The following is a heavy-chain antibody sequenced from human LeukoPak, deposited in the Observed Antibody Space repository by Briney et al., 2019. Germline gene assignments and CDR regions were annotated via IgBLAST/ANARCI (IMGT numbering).Heavy chain of an antibody. CDR1: GFTFGDYA. V-gene: IGHV3-53*01. CDR2: IYSGGRT. CDR3: ARVLSGRGSLYSYYYYMDV. D-gene: IGHD3-10*01. J-gene: IGHJ6*03. Sequence: GGSLRLSCTASGFTFGDYAMSWVRQAPGKGLEWVSVIYSGGRTYYVDSVKGRFTISRDISKNTLYLQMNSLRAEDTAVYYCARVLSGRGSLYSYYYYMDVWGKGTTVTISS.